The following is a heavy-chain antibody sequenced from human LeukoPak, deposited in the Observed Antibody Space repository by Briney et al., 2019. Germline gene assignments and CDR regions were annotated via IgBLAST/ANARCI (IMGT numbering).Heavy chain of an antibody. J-gene: IGHJ3*02. V-gene: IGHV5-51*01. D-gene: IGHD2/OR15-2a*01. CDR2: IYPGDSDT. CDR1: GYSFASYW. CDR3: ARRSYEGSTSAFDI. Sequence: GESLKISCTYSGYSFASYWFGWVRHMPGKALERNGVIYPGDSDTRYSPSFEGQVTISGDKSTSSAFLQWRSLRASDTAMYYCARRSYEGSTSAFDIWGQGTMVIVS.